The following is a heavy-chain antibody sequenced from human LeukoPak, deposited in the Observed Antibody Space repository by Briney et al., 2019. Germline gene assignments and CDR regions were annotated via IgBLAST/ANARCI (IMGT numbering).Heavy chain of an antibody. Sequence: ASGKVSCKASGYTFTSYGISWVRQAPGQGLEWMGWISAYNGNTNYAQKLRGRVTMTTDTSTSTAYMELRSLRSDDTAVYYCARAGGTIAVAGNFDYWGQGTLVTVSS. CDR2: ISAYNGNT. J-gene: IGHJ4*02. D-gene: IGHD6-19*01. CDR1: GYTFTSYG. V-gene: IGHV1-18*01. CDR3: ARAGGTIAVAGNFDY.